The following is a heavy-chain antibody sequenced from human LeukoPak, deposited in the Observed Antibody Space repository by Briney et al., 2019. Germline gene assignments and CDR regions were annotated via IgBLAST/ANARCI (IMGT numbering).Heavy chain of an antibody. V-gene: IGHV1-8*01. J-gene: IGHJ3*01. CDR2: MNPNSGNT. CDR3: ARLVDTAMVKRTPPAG. D-gene: IGHD5-18*01. CDR1: GYTLTSYD. Sequence: ASVKVSCKASGYTLTSYDINWVRQATGQGLEWMGWMNPNSGNTGYAQKFQGRVTMTRNTSISTAYMELSSLRSEDTAVYYCARLVDTAMVKRTPPAGWGQGTMVTVSS.